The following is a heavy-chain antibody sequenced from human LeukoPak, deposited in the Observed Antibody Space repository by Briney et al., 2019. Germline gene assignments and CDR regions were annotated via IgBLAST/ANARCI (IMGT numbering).Heavy chain of an antibody. D-gene: IGHD5-18*01. CDR2: ISYDGSNK. CDR1: GFTFSSYG. V-gene: IGHV3-30*03. Sequence: PGGSLRLSCAASGFTFSSYGMHWVRQAPGKGLEWVAVISYDGSNKYYADSVKDRFTISRDNSKNTLYLQMNSLRAEDTALYYCARDSERGYSYGYPYFDYWGQGTLVTVSS. J-gene: IGHJ4*02. CDR3: ARDSERGYSYGYPYFDY.